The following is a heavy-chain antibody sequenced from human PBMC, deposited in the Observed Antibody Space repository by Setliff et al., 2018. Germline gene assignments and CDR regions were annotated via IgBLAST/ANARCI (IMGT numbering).Heavy chain of an antibody. Sequence: SETLSLTCVVYGGSFSNYYWSWIRQPPGKGLEWIGYVYYSGNTYFNPSFKSRVTMSIDTSNSQFSLKLSSVTAADTAIYYCARDASASDGRNAFDIWGQGTMVTVSS. D-gene: IGHD1-26*01. V-gene: IGHV4-59*12. CDR3: ARDASASDGRNAFDI. J-gene: IGHJ3*02. CDR2: VYYSGNT. CDR1: GGSFSNYY.